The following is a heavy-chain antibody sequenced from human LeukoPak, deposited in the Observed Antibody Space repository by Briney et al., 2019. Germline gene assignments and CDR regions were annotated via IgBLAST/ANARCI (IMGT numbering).Heavy chain of an antibody. Sequence: SETLSLTCTVSGGSISSYYWSWIRQPPGKGLEWIGYIYYSGSTNYNPSLKSRVTISVDTSKNQFSLKLSSVTAADTAVYYCATYGMDVWGQGTTVTVSS. J-gene: IGHJ6*02. V-gene: IGHV4-59*08. CDR3: ATYGMDV. CDR2: IYYSGST. CDR1: GGSISSYY.